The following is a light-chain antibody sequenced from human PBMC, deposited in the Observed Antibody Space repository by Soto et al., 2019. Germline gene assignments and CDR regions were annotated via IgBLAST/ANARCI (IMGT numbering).Light chain of an antibody. Sequence: EIVLTQSQATLSLSPGVRATLSCRASQSVSSYLSCYQQNPGQAPRLLSYDASNRATGIPARFSGSGSGTDFTLNISSLEPDELAVYYCQQRSNWPITFGQGTRLDIK. CDR2: DAS. V-gene: IGKV3-11*01. J-gene: IGKJ5*01. CDR1: QSVSSY. CDR3: QQRSNWPIT.